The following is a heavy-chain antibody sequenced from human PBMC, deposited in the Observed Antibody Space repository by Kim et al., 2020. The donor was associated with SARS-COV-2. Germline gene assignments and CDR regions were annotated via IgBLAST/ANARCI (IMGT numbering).Heavy chain of an antibody. Sequence: SETLSLTCTVSGGSISSYYWSWIRQPPGKGLEWIGYIYYSGSTNYNPSLKSRVTISVDTSKNQFSLKLSSVTAADTAVYYCARGPPVLLWFGEWSHYYYYGMDVWGQGTTVTVSS. CDR3: ARGPPVLLWFGEWSHYYYYGMDV. CDR1: GGSISSYY. J-gene: IGHJ6*02. V-gene: IGHV4-59*13. CDR2: IYYSGST. D-gene: IGHD3-10*01.